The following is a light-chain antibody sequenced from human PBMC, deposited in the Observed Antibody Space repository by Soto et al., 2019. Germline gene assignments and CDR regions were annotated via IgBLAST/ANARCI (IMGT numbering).Light chain of an antibody. CDR3: SSYAGTPFV. J-gene: IGLJ1*01. Sequence: QSALTQPPSASGSPGQSVTISCTGTSSDVGRYNYVSWYQQHPGKAPKLMISEVNKRASGVPDRFSGSKSGNTASLTVSGLQAGDEADYYCSSYAGTPFVFGTGTKLTVL. V-gene: IGLV2-8*01. CDR1: SSDVGRYNY. CDR2: EVN.